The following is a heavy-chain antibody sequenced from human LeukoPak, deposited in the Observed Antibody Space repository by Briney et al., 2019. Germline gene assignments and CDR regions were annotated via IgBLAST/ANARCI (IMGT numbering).Heavy chain of an antibody. CDR3: AKSPSYTDYFDY. CDR2: ISGSGGST. D-gene: IGHD3-16*02. J-gene: IGHJ4*02. V-gene: IGHV3-23*01. CDR1: GFTFSSYA. Sequence: GGSLRLSCAASGFTFSSYAMSWVRQAPGKGLEWVSAISGSGGSTYYADSVKGRFTISRDNSKNTLYLQMNSLRAEDTAVYYRAKSPSYTDYFDYWGQGTLVTVSS.